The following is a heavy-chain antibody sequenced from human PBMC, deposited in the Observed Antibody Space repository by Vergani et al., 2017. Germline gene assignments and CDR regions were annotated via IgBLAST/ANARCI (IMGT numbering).Heavy chain of an antibody. D-gene: IGHD3-10*01. V-gene: IGHV3-23*01. J-gene: IGHJ4*02. CDR2: ISGSGGST. CDR3: AKKLGYYGSGSEYXFDY. CDR1: GFTFSSYA. Sequence: EVQLLESGGGLVQPGGSLRLSCAASGFTFSSYAMSWVRQAPGKGLEWVSAISGSGGSTYYADSVKGRFTISRDNSKNTLYLQMNSLRAEDTAVYYCAKKLGYYGSGSEYXFDYWGQGTLVTVSS.